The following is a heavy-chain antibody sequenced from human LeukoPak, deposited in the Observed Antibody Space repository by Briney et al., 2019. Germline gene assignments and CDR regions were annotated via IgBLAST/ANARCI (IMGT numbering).Heavy chain of an antibody. V-gene: IGHV4-31*03. CDR2: IYYSGST. J-gene: IGHJ4*02. CDR3: ATAPWDDYYGSGSYPDY. Sequence: SETLSLTCTVSGGSISSGGYYWSWIRQHPGKGLEWIGYIYYSGSTYYNPSLKSRVTISVDTSKNQFSLKLSSVTAADTAVYYCATAPWDDYYGSGSYPDYWGQGTLVTVSS. D-gene: IGHD3-10*01. CDR1: GGSISSGGYY.